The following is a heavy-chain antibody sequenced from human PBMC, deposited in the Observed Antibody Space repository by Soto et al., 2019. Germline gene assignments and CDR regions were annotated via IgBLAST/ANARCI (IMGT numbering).Heavy chain of an antibody. J-gene: IGHJ6*03. CDR3: AGVAATINHYYYYMDA. CDR1: GGSISSYY. CDR2: IYYSGST. D-gene: IGHD5-12*01. Sequence: SETLSLTCTVSGGSISSYYWSWIRQPPGKGLEWIGYIYYSGSTNYNPSLKSRVTISVDTSKNQFSLKLSSVTAADTAVYYCAGVAATINHYYYYMDAWGKGTTVTVS. V-gene: IGHV4-59*01.